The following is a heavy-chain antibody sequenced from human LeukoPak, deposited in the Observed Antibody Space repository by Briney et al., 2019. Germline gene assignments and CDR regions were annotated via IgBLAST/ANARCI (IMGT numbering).Heavy chain of an antibody. Sequence: SETLSLTCAVSGGSISSGGYSWSWIRQPPGKGLEWIGYIYHSGSTYYNPSLKSRVTISVDRSKNQFSLKLSSVTAADTAVYYCARDLFCSSTSCYDYWGQETLVTVSS. V-gene: IGHV4-30-2*01. CDR1: GGSISSGGYS. CDR3: ARDLFCSSTSCYDY. D-gene: IGHD2-2*01. CDR2: IYHSGST. J-gene: IGHJ4*02.